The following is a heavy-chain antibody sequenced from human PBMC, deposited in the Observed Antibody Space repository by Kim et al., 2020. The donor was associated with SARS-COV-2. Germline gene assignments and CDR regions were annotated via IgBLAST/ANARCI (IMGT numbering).Heavy chain of an antibody. V-gene: IGHV4-31*02. D-gene: IGHD4-4*01. CDR3: ARFMTTTSMDV. J-gene: IGHJ6*02. CDR2: T. Sequence: TYYNPSLKSRVTISVDTSKNQFSLKLSSVTAADTAVYYCARFMTTTSMDVWGQGTTVTVSS.